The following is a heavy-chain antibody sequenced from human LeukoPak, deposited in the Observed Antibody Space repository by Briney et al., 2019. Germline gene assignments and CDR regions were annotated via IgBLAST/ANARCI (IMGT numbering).Heavy chain of an antibody. Sequence: ASVKVSCKASGYTFTSYGISRVRQAPGQGLEWMGWISAYNGNTNYAQKLQGRVTMTRNTSISTAYMELSSLRSEDTAVYYCARAPAAVNYYYYGMDVWGQGTTVTVSS. CDR1: GYTFTSYG. CDR3: ARAPAAVNYYYYGMDV. V-gene: IGHV1-18*01. CDR2: ISAYNGNT. D-gene: IGHD2-2*01. J-gene: IGHJ6*02.